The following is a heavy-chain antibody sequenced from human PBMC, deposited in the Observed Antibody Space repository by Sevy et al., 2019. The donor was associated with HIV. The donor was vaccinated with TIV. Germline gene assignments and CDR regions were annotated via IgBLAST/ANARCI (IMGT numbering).Heavy chain of an antibody. CDR3: ARDLVGYPDY. J-gene: IGHJ4*02. Sequence: ASVKVSCKASGYTFTSHYLHWVRQAPGQGLEWMGIINPSGGTTSYAQKFQGRVTMTRDTSTSTVYMYLSSLRSADTAVYYCARDLVGYPDYWGQGTLVTVSS. D-gene: IGHD2-2*01. CDR2: INPSGGTT. V-gene: IGHV1-46*03. CDR1: GYTFTSHY.